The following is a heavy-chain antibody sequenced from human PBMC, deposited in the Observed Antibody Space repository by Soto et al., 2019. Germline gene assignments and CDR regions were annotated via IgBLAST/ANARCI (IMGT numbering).Heavy chain of an antibody. V-gene: IGHV1-45*02. CDR1: GYTFTYRY. CDR3: ARGARITMVRGLQRGMDF. J-gene: IGHJ6*02. D-gene: IGHD3-10*01. CDR2: ITPFNGNT. Sequence: SVKVSCKASGYTFTYRYLHWVRQAPGQALEWMGWITPFNGNTNYAQKFQDRVTITRDRSMSTAYMELSSLRSEDTAMYYCARGARITMVRGLQRGMDFWGQGTTVTVSS.